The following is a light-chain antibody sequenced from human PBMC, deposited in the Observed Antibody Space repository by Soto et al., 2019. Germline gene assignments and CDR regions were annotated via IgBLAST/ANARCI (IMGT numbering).Light chain of an antibody. Sequence: QSALTQPASVSGSPGQSITISCTGTSSDVGSYNLVSWYQQHPGKAPKLMIYEGSQRPSGVSNRFSCSKSGNTASLTISGHQAEDEYDDYCGSYAGSVVFGGGTKVTVL. J-gene: IGLJ2*01. V-gene: IGLV2-23*01. CDR3: GSYAGSVV. CDR1: SSDVGSYNL. CDR2: EGS.